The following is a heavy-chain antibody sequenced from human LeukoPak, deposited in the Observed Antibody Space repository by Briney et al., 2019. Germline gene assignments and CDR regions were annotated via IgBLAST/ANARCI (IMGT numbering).Heavy chain of an antibody. Sequence: SETLSLTCTVSGGSISSYYWSWIRQPPGKGLEWIGYIYYSGSTNYNPPLKSRVTISVDTSKSQFSLKLSSVTAADTAVYYCARAPSNSGYNWFDPWGQGTLVTVSS. D-gene: IGHD2-2*03. V-gene: IGHV4-59*01. J-gene: IGHJ5*02. CDR1: GGSISSYY. CDR2: IYYSGST. CDR3: ARAPSNSGYNWFDP.